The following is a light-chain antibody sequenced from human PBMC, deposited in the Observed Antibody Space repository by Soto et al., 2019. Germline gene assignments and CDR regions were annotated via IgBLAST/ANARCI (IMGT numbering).Light chain of an antibody. J-gene: IGLJ1*01. CDR2: EGN. CDR3: CSYAGSGTFV. V-gene: IGLV2-23*01. CDR1: SNDVGTYNL. Sequence: ALTQPASVSGSPGQSITISCTGTSNDVGTYNLVSWYQQHPGKAPKVMIYEGNKRPSGVSDRFSASKSGNTASLTISGLQAEDEADFYCCSYAGSGTFVFGTGTKLTVL.